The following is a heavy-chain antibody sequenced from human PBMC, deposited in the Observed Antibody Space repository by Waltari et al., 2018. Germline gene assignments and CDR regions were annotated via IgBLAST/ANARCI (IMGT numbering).Heavy chain of an antibody. CDR1: GFIFHIYY. CDR2: ITTSSEYM. D-gene: IGHD3-16*01. CDR3: ARLGAVCGNSSCPGFFDS. V-gene: IGHV3-21*01. Sequence: EVRLVESGGGRVTPGGSLKLSCEASGFIFHIYYMNWVRQAPGKGLEVVSSITTSSEYMYYADSVKGRFTISRDNAKNSVYLHMTRLRAEDTAVYYCARLGAVCGNSSCPGFFDSWGQGTLVTVSS. J-gene: IGHJ4*02.